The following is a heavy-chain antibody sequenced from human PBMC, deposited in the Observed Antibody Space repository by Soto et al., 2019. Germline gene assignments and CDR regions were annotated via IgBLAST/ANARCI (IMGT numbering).Heavy chain of an antibody. CDR1: GASLSSISYY. Sequence: SETLSLTCTVSGASLSSISYYWGWIRQPPGKGLEWVGSIFFTGNIYYNPSLKSRVTISVDTSRNQFSLMVNSVTAADTAVYYCASRHCSGGSCYNPGFDFWGQGALVTVSS. CDR3: ASRHCSGGSCYNPGFDF. V-gene: IGHV4-39*01. CDR2: IFFTGNI. J-gene: IGHJ4*02. D-gene: IGHD2-15*01.